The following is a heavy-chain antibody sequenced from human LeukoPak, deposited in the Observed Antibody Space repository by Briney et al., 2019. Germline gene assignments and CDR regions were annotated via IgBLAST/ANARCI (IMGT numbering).Heavy chain of an antibody. D-gene: IGHD3-16*01. Sequence: ESSVTDTCMASGYTFTGYYMHWVRQAPGQGLEWMGWINPNSGGTNYAQKFQGRVTMTRDTSISTAYMELSRLRSDDTAVYYCASKPVVGGAPYLWGEGSLVTVSS. CDR1: GYTFTGYY. V-gene: IGHV1-2*02. CDR3: ASKPVVGGAPYL. J-gene: IGHJ4*02. CDR2: INPNSGGT.